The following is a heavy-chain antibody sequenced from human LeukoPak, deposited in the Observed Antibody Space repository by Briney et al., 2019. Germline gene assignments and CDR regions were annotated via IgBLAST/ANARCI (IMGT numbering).Heavy chain of an antibody. D-gene: IGHD2-2*01. CDR3: ARDPRIDCQLYFDY. J-gene: IGHJ4*02. CDR2: ICYEGSNT. Sequence: ICYEGSNTYYADSVRDRFTISTHNSKNPLYLQMNSLRAEDTAVYYCARDPRIDCQLYFDYWGQETLVTVSS. V-gene: IGHV3-33*01.